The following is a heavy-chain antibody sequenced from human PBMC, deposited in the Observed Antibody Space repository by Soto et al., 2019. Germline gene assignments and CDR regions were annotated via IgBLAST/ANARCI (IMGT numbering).Heavy chain of an antibody. Sequence: SVKVSCKASGFTFTSSAVQWVRQARGQRLEWIGWIVVGSGNTNYAQKFQERVTITRDMSTSTAYMELSSLRSEDTAVYYCAREKGLWFGESYYYYYYMDVWGKGTTVTVSS. V-gene: IGHV1-58*01. CDR3: AREKGLWFGESYYYYYYMDV. CDR2: IVVGSGNT. D-gene: IGHD3-10*01. CDR1: GFTFTSSA. J-gene: IGHJ6*03.